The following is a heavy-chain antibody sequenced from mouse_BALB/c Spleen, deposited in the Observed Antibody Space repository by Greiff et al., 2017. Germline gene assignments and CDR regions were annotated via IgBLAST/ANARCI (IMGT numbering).Heavy chain of an antibody. CDR1: GFTFSSYT. Sequence: EVQGVESGGGLVKPGGSLKLSCAASGFTFSSYTMSWVRQTPEKRLEWVATISSGGSYTYYPDSVKGRFTISRDNAKNTLYLQMSSLKSEDTAMYYCTREDYAAYWGQGTLVTVSA. CDR2: ISSGGSYT. CDR3: TREDYAAY. V-gene: IGHV5-6-4*01. D-gene: IGHD1-1*01. J-gene: IGHJ3*01.